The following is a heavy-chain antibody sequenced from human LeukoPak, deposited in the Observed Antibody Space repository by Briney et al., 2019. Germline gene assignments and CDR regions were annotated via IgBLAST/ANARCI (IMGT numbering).Heavy chain of an antibody. V-gene: IGHV1-18*01. D-gene: IGHD2-15*01. CDR1: GTTFGLSA. Sequence: ASVKVSCKVSGTTFGLSAISWVRQAPGQGLGWMGWISAYNGNTNYAQKLQGRVTMTTDTSTSTAYMELRSLRSDDTAVYYCARDQGTLPYCSGGSCYSYYWGQGTLVTVSS. J-gene: IGHJ4*02. CDR3: ARDQGTLPYCSGGSCYSYY. CDR2: ISAYNGNT.